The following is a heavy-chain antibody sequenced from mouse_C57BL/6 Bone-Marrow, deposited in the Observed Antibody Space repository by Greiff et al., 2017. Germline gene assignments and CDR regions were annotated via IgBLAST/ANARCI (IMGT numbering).Heavy chain of an antibody. Sequence: VKLPESGAELVRPGASVKLSCKASGYTFTDYYINWVKQIPGQGLEWIARIYPGSGSTYYNETLKGKSTLTVEKSSSTAYMQLSSLTSEDSAVYFCARNYFDYWGQGTTLTVSS. J-gene: IGHJ2*01. CDR2: IYPGSGST. CDR1: GYTFTDYY. V-gene: IGHV1-76*01. CDR3: ARNYFDY.